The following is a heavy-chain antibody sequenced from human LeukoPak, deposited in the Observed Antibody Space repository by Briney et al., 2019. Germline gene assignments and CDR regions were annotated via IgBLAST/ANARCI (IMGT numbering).Heavy chain of an antibody. CDR3: ARGALYHYGSGTPA. V-gene: IGHV3-21*01. Sequence: GGSLRLSCAASGFTFSSYSMNWVRQAPGKGLEWVSSISSSSSYIYYADSVKGRFTISRDNAKNSLYLQMNSLRAEDTAVYYCARGALYHYGSGTPAWGQGTLVTVSS. D-gene: IGHD3-10*01. CDR1: GFTFSSYS. J-gene: IGHJ5*02. CDR2: ISSSSSYI.